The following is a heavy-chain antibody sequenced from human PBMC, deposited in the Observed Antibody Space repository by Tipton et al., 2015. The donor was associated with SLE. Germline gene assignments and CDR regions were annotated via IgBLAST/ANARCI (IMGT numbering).Heavy chain of an antibody. J-gene: IGHJ4*02. Sequence: SLRLSCAASGFSVNIYSLNWVRQAPGKGLDWVSVIWYDGSKEYYADSVKGRFTISRDMSKNTLYLQMNSLRAEDTAVYHCARAASYYDSSGFPDLWGQGIQVTVSS. D-gene: IGHD3-22*01. CDR3: ARAASYYDSSGFPDL. CDR1: GFSVNIYS. CDR2: IWYDGSKE. V-gene: IGHV3-33*08.